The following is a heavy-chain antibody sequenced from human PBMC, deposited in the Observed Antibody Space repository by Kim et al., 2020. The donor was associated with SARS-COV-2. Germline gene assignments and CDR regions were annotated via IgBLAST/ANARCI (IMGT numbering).Heavy chain of an antibody. CDR3: ARDALEDTVATSPPYYYYGIDV. Sequence: GGSLRLSCAASGFTVSSNYMSWVRQAPGKGLEWVSVIYSGGSTYYADSVKGRFTISRDNSKNTLYLQMNSLRAEDTAVYYCARDALEDTVATSPPYYYYGIDVWGQGTTVTVSS. D-gene: IGHD4-17*01. J-gene: IGHJ6*02. CDR2: IYSGGST. V-gene: IGHV3-53*01. CDR1: GFTVSSNY.